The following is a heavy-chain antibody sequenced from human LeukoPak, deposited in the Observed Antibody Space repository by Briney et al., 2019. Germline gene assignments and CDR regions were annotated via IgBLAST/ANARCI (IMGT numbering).Heavy chain of an antibody. V-gene: IGHV3-9*01. CDR3: VKSSDGSTSFDY. CDR2: IGWNSGSI. J-gene: IGHJ4*02. CDR1: GFTFDDYA. Sequence: PGGSLRLSCAASGFTFDDYAMHWVRHAPGKGLEWVSTIGWNSGSIGYADSVKGRFTISRDNSKNTLFLQINSLRAEDTAVHYCVKSSDGSTSFDYWGQGTLVTVSS. D-gene: IGHD2-2*01.